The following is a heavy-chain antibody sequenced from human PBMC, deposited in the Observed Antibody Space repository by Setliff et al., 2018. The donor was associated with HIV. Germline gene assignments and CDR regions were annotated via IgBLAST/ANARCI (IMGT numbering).Heavy chain of an antibody. Sequence: GSLRLSCVASEFSFSSYTMHWVRQAPGKGLEWVSAISATAGDTYYADSVKGRFTISRDNSKNTLYLQMSSLRAEDTAVYYCVRISYNNWALDYWGQGNLVTVSS. CDR3: VRISYNNWALDY. D-gene: IGHD3-10*01. V-gene: IGHV3-23*01. J-gene: IGHJ4*02. CDR1: EFSFSSYT. CDR2: ISATAGDT.